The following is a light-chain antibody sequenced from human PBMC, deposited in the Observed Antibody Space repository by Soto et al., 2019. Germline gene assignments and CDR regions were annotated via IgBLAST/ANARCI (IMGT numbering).Light chain of an antibody. CDR3: SSYTSSSTYV. Sequence: QLVLTQPASVSGSPGQSITISSTGTSSDVGGYNYVSWYQQHPGKAPKLMIYDVSNRPSGVSNRFSGSKSGNTASLTISGLQAEDEADYYCSSYTSSSTYVFGTGTKLTVL. CDR1: SSDVGGYNY. V-gene: IGLV2-14*01. CDR2: DVS. J-gene: IGLJ1*01.